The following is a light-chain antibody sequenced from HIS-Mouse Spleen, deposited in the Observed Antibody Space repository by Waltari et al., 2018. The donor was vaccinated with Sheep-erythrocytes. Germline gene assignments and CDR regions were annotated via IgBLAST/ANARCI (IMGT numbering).Light chain of an antibody. CDR3: QSADSSGTYV. J-gene: IGLJ1*01. V-gene: IGLV3-25*03. CDR2: RVS. CDR1: ALPKQY. Sequence: SYELTQPPSVSVSPGQTARITCPGDALPKQYAYWYQQKPGQATVVVIYRVSERPSGIPERFSGSSSGTTVTLTISGVQAEDEADYYCQSADSSGTYVFGTGTKVTVL.